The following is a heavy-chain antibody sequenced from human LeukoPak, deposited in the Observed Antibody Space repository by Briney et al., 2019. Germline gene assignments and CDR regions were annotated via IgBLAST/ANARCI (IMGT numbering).Heavy chain of an antibody. D-gene: IGHD3-22*01. CDR1: GDFLTGSTYY. V-gene: IGHV4-39*01. Sequence: SETLSLTCTVSGDFLTGSTYYWGWLRHPPGKGLEWIGSMYYSGSTYSNPSLRSRVTMSADTSKNQFSLNLKSVTAADTAVYYCARQYYDSTGYYYFDYWGQGTLVTVSS. J-gene: IGHJ4*02. CDR3: ARQYYDSTGYYYFDY. CDR2: MYYSGST.